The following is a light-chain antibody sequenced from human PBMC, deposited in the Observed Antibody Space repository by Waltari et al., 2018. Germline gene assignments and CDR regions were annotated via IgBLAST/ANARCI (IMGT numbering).Light chain of an antibody. J-gene: IGLJ3*02. Sequence: QLVLTQSPSASASLGASVKLTCTLSSGHSSNVIAWLQQQPAKGPRYLMKVNSDGSHSKGDKILDRFSGSSSGAEHYLTISSLQSEDEADYYCQTGGHGTWVFGGGTKLTGL. CDR1: SGHSSNV. V-gene: IGLV4-69*01. CDR3: QTGGHGTWV. CDR2: VNSDGSH.